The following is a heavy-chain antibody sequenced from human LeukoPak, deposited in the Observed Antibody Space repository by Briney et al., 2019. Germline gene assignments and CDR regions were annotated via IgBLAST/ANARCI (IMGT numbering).Heavy chain of an antibody. Sequence: ASVKVSRKASGYTFTSYGISWVRQAPGQGLEWMGWISAYNGDTNYAQRLRDRVVMTTDTSTTTVYMELRSLRSDDTAVYYCARDFSRGYSGYAMFDPWGQGTLVTVSS. J-gene: IGHJ5*02. D-gene: IGHD5-12*01. CDR3: ARDFSRGYSGYAMFDP. V-gene: IGHV1-18*01. CDR2: ISAYNGDT. CDR1: GYTFTSYG.